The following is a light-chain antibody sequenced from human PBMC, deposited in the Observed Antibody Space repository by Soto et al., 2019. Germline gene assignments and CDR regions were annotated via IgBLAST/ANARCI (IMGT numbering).Light chain of an antibody. CDR3: QQYNNWPRT. V-gene: IGKV3-15*01. CDR2: GAS. CDR1: QSVSSN. Sequence: DIGMTPSPAPLSVSPGERATFSCRASQSVSSNLAWYQQKPGQAPRLLIYGASTRATGIPARFSGSGSGTEFTLTISSLQSEDFAVYYCQQYNNWPRTFGQATKVDI. J-gene: IGKJ1*01.